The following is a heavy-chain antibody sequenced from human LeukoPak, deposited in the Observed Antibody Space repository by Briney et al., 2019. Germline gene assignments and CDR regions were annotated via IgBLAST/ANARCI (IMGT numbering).Heavy chain of an antibody. V-gene: IGHV3-23*01. CDR3: AKDRITIFGVAHNWFDP. Sequence: GGSLRLSCAASGFTFSSFGMSWVRQAPGKGLEWVSTISGSGDSAYYADSVKGRFTISRDNSKNTLYLQMNSLRAEDTAVYSCAKDRITIFGVAHNWFDPWGQGTLVTVSS. J-gene: IGHJ5*02. CDR1: GFTFSSFG. D-gene: IGHD3-3*01. CDR2: ISGSGDSA.